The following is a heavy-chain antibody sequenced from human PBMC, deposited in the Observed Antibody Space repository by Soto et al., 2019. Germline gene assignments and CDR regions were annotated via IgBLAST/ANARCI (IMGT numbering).Heavy chain of an antibody. CDR1: GGTLSSYT. Sequence: QVQLVQSGAEVQKPGSSLRVSCEASGGTLSSYTFNWVRQAPGQGLEWTGRIIPVLNITNYAQNFKGRVTITADKSTSTVYMELSSLRSDDSAIYYCARGVWVTDGGMNYYYYYMDVWGKGSTVTVSS. D-gene: IGHD2-21*02. CDR3: ARGVWVTDGGMNYYYYYMDV. V-gene: IGHV1-69*02. CDR2: IIPVLNIT. J-gene: IGHJ6*03.